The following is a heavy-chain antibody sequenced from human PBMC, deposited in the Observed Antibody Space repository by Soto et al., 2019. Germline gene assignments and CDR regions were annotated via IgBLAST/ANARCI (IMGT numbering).Heavy chain of an antibody. Sequence: DVQLLESGGGLVQPGGSLRLSCATSGFTFGNYGMNWFRQAPGKGLEWVSGISGGGGNTYYADSVKARFTISRDPSKIPVVLEITSLRAEDPAVYYCSKGFIVVVTVLRQDDAFDVWGQGTLVTVSS. CDR3: SKGFIVVVTVLRQDDAFDV. J-gene: IGHJ3*01. V-gene: IGHV3-23*01. D-gene: IGHD2-21*02. CDR2: ISGGGGNT. CDR1: GFTFGNYG.